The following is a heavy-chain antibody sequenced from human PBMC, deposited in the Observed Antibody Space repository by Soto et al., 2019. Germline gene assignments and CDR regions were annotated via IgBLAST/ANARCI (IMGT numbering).Heavy chain of an antibody. CDR1: GLSLSTDDVG. Sequence: SGPTLVNPTQTLTLTCTFSGLSLSTDDVGVGWIRQPPGKALDWLAVIYWDDDKRYSPSLKSRLTITKDTSKNQVLLTMTNMDPVDTATYFCARSKYSISSFDYWGQGALVTVS. J-gene: IGHJ4*02. D-gene: IGHD6-6*01. CDR3: ARSKYSISSFDY. CDR2: IYWDDDK. V-gene: IGHV2-5*02.